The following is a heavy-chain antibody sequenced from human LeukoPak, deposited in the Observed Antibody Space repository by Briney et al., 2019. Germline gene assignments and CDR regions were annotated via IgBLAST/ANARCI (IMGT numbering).Heavy chain of an antibody. Sequence: PGGSLRLSCAASGFTFSSYAMHWVRQAPGKGLEWVAVISYDGSNKYYADSVKGRFTISRDNSKNTLYLQMNSLRAEDTAVYYCAKDVVRGVMWYFDYWGQGTLVTVSS. CDR2: ISYDGSNK. D-gene: IGHD3-10*01. CDR3: AKDVVRGVMWYFDY. CDR1: GFTFSSYA. J-gene: IGHJ4*02. V-gene: IGHV3-30-3*01.